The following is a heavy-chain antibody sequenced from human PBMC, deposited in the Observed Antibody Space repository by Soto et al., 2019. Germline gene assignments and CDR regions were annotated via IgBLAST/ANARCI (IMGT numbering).Heavy chain of an antibody. CDR1: GFSLSNARMG. CDR3: ARMSVLIPFGGVIVSEFDY. CDR2: IFSNDEK. Sequence: QVTLKESGPVLVKPTETLTLTCTVSGFSLSNARMGVSWIRQPPGKALEWLAHIFSNDEKSYSTSLKSRLTISKDTSKSQVVLTMTNMDPVATATYYCARMSVLIPFGGVIVSEFDYWGQGTLVTVSS. J-gene: IGHJ4*02. V-gene: IGHV2-26*01. D-gene: IGHD3-16*02.